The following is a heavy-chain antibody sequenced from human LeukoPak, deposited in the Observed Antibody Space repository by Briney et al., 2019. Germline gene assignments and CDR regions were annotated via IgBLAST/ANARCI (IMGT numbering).Heavy chain of an antibody. CDR3: ARLNYYGSGSYSHDY. CDR1: AYSFTTYW. V-gene: IGHV5-10-1*01. CDR2: IDPSDSYT. D-gene: IGHD3-10*01. Sequence: GESLRISCKGSAYSFTTYWISWVRQMPGKGLEWMGRIDPSDSYTKYSPSFQGLVTLTADMSISTAYLHWSSLLASDTAMYYCARLNYYGSGSYSHDYWGQGTLVTVSS. J-gene: IGHJ4*02.